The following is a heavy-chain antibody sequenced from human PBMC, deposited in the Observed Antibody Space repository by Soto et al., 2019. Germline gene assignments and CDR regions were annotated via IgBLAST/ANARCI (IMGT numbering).Heavy chain of an antibody. J-gene: IGHJ5*01. V-gene: IGHV4-34*01. Sequence: PSETLSLTCAVYGGSFSGYYWNWIRQPPGKGLEWIGEINHSGSTNYKPSLKCRVTISVDTSKNQFSLHLNSVTPEDTAVYYCVRLIGNSWLDFWGQGTLVTVSS. CDR3: VRLIGNSWLDF. CDR2: INHSGST. D-gene: IGHD1-26*01. CDR1: GGSFSGYY.